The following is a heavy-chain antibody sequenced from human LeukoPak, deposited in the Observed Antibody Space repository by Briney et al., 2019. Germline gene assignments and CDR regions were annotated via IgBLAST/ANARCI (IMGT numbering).Heavy chain of an antibody. CDR1: GYTLTELS. CDR3: ATAEYSSGWYEPCG. J-gene: IGHJ4*02. CDR2: FDPEDGET. Sequence: GASVKVSCKVSGYTLTELSMHWVRQAPGKGLEWMGGFDPEDGETIYAQKFQGRVTMTEDTSTDTAYMELSSLRSEDTAVYYCATAEYSSGWYEPCGWGQGTLVTVSS. D-gene: IGHD6-19*01. V-gene: IGHV1-24*01.